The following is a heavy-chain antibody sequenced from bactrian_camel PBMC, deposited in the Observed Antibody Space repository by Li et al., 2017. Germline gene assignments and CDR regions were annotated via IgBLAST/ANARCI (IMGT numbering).Heavy chain of an antibody. V-gene: IGHV3S40*01. Sequence: VQLVESGGGLVQPGGSLRLSCAASGFTFSSYGMSWVRQAPGKGLEWASCINSGGGGPYYADFVKGRFTVSRDNALNTVYLHLNSLKTEDLAMYYCARLLGYWDFGSWGQGTQVTVS. D-gene: IGHD2*01. CDR2: INSGGGGP. CDR3: ARLLGYWDFGS. J-gene: IGHJ6*01. CDR1: GFTFSSYG.